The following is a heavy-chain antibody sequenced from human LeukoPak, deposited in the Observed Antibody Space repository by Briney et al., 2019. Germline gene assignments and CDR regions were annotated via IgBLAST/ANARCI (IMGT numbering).Heavy chain of an antibody. J-gene: IGHJ4*02. V-gene: IGHV3-11*01. Sequence: GGSLRLSCAASGFSFSDYYMNWIRQAPGKGLEWVSYISSSGSTIYYADSVKGRFTTSRDNAKKSLYLQMNSLRAEDTAIYYCARELRLPYYFDYWGQGTLVTVSS. CDR3: ARELRLPYYFDY. CDR2: ISSSGSTI. CDR1: GFSFSDYY.